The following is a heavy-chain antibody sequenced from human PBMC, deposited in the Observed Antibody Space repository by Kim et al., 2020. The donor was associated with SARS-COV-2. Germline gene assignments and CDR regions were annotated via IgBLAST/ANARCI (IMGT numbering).Heavy chain of an antibody. Sequence: GGSLRLSCAASGFTFGSYGMSWVRQAPGKGLEWVSAISWSGGSTYYADSVKGRFTISRDNSKNKLYLQMNRLRAEDTAVYYCAKDRETGTTVDYWGQGTLVTLSS. CDR1: GFTFGSYG. CDR2: ISWSGGST. CDR3: AKDRETGTTVDY. J-gene: IGHJ4*02. D-gene: IGHD1-7*01. V-gene: IGHV3-23*01.